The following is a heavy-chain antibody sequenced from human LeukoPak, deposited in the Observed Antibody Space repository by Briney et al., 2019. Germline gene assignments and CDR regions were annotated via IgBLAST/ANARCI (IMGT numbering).Heavy chain of an antibody. CDR2: MNPNSGNT. CDR1: GYTFTSYD. Sequence: ASVKVSCKASGYTFTSYDINWVRQATGQGLEWMGWMNPNSGNTGYAQKFQGRVTITRNTSISTAYMELSSLRFEDTAVYYCARGSADTFPDYWGQGTLVTVSS. V-gene: IGHV1-8*03. D-gene: IGHD3-16*01. CDR3: ARGSADTFPDY. J-gene: IGHJ4*02.